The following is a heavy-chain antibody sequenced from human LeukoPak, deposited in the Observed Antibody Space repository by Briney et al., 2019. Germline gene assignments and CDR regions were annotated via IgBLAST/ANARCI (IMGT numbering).Heavy chain of an antibody. CDR1: GYTFTSYA. CDR2: INAGNGNT. J-gene: IGHJ5*02. V-gene: IGHV1-3*01. Sequence: GASVKVSCKASGYTFTSYAMHWVRQAPGQRLEWMGWINAGNGNTKYSQKFQGRVTITRDTSASTAYMELSSLRSEDTAVYYCARAGRSSSWYENWFGPWGQGTLVTVSS. D-gene: IGHD6-13*01. CDR3: ARAGRSSSWYENWFGP.